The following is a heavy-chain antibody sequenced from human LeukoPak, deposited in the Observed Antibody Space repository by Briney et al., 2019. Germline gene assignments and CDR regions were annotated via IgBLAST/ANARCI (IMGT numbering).Heavy chain of an antibody. J-gene: IGHJ3*02. CDR1: GFTFSSYS. D-gene: IGHD3-3*01. CDR2: ISSSSSYI. CDR3: ARVLDSLTYYDFWSGPPAFDI. Sequence: GGSLRPSCAASGFTFSSYSMNWVRQAPGKGLEWVSSISSSSSYIYYADSVKGRFTISRDNAKNSLYLQMKSLRAEDTAVYYCARVLDSLTYYDFWSGPPAFDIWGQGTMVTVSS. V-gene: IGHV3-21*01.